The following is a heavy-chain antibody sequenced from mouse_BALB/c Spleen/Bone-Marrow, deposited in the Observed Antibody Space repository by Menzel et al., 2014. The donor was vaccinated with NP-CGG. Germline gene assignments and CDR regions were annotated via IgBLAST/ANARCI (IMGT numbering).Heavy chain of an antibody. CDR1: GYTFTSYW. Sequence: QVQLQQSGAELVKPGASVKLSCKASGYTFTSYWMHWVKQRPGQGLEWIGWIYPGDGSTKYNEKFKGKTTLTADKSSSTAYMLLSSLTSEDSAIYFCARDYDGYAMDYWGQGTSVTVSS. V-gene: IGHV1S56*01. CDR3: ARDYDGYAMDY. CDR2: IYPGDGST. D-gene: IGHD2-4*01. J-gene: IGHJ4*01.